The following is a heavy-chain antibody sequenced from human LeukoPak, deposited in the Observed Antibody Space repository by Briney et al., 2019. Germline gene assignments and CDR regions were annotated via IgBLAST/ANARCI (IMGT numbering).Heavy chain of an antibody. CDR3: ARAGSFWHYVY. CDR1: GFTFSGFW. Sequence: GGSLRLSCAASGFTFSGFWMSWVRQTPGKGLEWVANIKQDGSEKYYVDSVKGRFTISRDNAKNSLSLQMNSLRVEDTTVYYCARAGSFWHYVYWGQGTLVTVSS. D-gene: IGHD1-7*01. J-gene: IGHJ4*02. CDR2: IKQDGSEK. V-gene: IGHV3-7*01.